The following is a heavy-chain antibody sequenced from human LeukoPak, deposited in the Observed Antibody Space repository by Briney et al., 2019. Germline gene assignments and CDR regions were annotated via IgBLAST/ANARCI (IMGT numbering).Heavy chain of an antibody. Sequence: GGSLRLSCAASGFTFSTYAMTWVRQAPGKGLEWFSAIGGSGDSTYYADSVKGRFTISRDNSKNMLYLQMNSLRAEDTAVYYCAKDRGCGDYFDYWGQGTRVTVSS. CDR2: IGGSGDST. D-gene: IGHD2-21*01. CDR3: AKDRGCGDYFDY. V-gene: IGHV3-23*01. J-gene: IGHJ4*02. CDR1: GFTFSTYA.